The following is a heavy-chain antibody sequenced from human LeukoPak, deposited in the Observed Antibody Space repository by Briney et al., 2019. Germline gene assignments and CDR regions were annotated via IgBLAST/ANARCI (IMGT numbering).Heavy chain of an antibody. CDR2: ISSSSSYI. Sequence: GGSLRLSCAASGFTFSSYSMNWVRQAPGKGLEWVSSISSSSSYIYYADSVKGRFTISRDNAKNSLYLQMNSLRAEDTAVYYCARLAYQQLVVFDYWGQGTLVTVSS. CDR3: ARLAYQQLVVFDY. J-gene: IGHJ4*02. V-gene: IGHV3-21*01. D-gene: IGHD6-13*01. CDR1: GFTFSSYS.